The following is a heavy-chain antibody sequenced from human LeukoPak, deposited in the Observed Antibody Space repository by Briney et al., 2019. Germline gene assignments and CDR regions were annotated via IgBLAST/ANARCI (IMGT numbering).Heavy chain of an antibody. J-gene: IGHJ3*02. D-gene: IGHD3-10*01. Sequence: GPSVKVSCKALGYTYSSFAISSGRQSPGQGRGWMGWISAYNGNTNYAQKLQGRVTMTTDTSTSTAYMELRSLRSDDTAVYYCATGGSGSYYNQDAFDIWGQGTMVTVSS. CDR3: ATGGSGSYYNQDAFDI. CDR1: GYTYSSFA. V-gene: IGHV1-18*01. CDR2: ISAYNGNT.